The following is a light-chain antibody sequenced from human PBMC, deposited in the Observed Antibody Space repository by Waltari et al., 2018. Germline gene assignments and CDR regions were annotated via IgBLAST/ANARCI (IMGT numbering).Light chain of an antibody. CDR3: QQYDISPLT. V-gene: IGKV3-20*01. CDR2: GAS. J-gene: IGKJ4*01. CDR1: QTVRTTY. Sequence: EIVLTQSPGTLSLSPGERATLSFRASQTVRTTYSAWYQQKPGQAPTLLIYGASSRATGIPDRFSGSGSGTDFSLTISSLEPEDFAVYYCQQYDISPLTFGGGTKVEIK.